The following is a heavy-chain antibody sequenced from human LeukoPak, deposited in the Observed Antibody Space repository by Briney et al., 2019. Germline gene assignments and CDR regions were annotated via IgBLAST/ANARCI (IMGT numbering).Heavy chain of an antibody. Sequence: GGSLRLSCAASGFTFSSYAMSWVRQAPGKGLQWFSAISAGGSSTYYADSVKGRFTISRDNSKNTLYLQMNSLRAEDTAVYYCARGQYGDYDYWGQGTLVTVSS. D-gene: IGHD4-17*01. V-gene: IGHV3-23*01. CDR3: ARGQYGDYDY. CDR2: ISAGGSST. CDR1: GFTFSSYA. J-gene: IGHJ4*02.